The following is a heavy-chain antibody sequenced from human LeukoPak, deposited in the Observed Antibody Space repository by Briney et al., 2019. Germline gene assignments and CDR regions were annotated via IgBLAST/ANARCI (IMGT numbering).Heavy chain of an antibody. J-gene: IGHJ3*02. CDR3: ARDRYAFDI. CDR1: GYTFTSYG. CDR2: ISAYNGNT. Sequence: ASVKVSCKASGYTFTSYGISWVRQAPGQGLEWMGWISAYNGNTNYAQKLQGRVTITTDTSTSTVYMELRSLRSDDPAVYYCARDRYAFDIWGQGTMVTVSS. V-gene: IGHV1-18*01. D-gene: IGHD1-1*01.